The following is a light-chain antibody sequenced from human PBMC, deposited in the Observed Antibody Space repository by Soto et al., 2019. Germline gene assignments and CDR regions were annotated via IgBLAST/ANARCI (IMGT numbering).Light chain of an antibody. CDR1: QSVSSN. V-gene: IGKV3-15*01. J-gene: IGKJ5*01. Sequence: EIVMTQSPATLSVSPGERATLSCRASQSVSSNLAWHQQKPGQAPRLLIYSASTRATGTPARFSGSGSGTEFTLTISSLLSEDIAVYYCQHYDIWPITFGQGTRVEIK. CDR3: QHYDIWPIT. CDR2: SAS.